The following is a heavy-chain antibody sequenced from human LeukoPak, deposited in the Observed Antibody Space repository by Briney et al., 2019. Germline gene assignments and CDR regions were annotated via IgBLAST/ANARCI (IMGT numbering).Heavy chain of an antibody. CDR2: ISSSSSYI. V-gene: IGHV3-21*04. J-gene: IGHJ4*02. Sequence: GGSLRLSCAASGFTFSSYSMNWVRQAPGKGLEWVSSISSSSSYIYYADSVKGRFTISRDNAKNSLYLQMNSLRAEDTAVYYCAKNVAAVKYYFDYWGQGTLVTVSS. CDR1: GFTFSSYS. CDR3: AKNVAAVKYYFDY. D-gene: IGHD6-13*01.